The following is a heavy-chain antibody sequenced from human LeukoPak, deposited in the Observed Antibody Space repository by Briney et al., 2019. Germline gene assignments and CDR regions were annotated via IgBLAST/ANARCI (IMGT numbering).Heavy chain of an antibody. CDR2: IYYSGST. Sequence: SETLSLTCTVSGGSISSSSYYWGWIRQPPGKGLEWIGYIYYSGSTNYNPSLKSRVTISVDTSKNQFSLKLSSVTAADTAVYYCARGRNYYYMDVWGKGTTVTVSS. CDR1: GGSISSSSYY. J-gene: IGHJ6*03. CDR3: ARGRNYYYMDV. V-gene: IGHV4-61*05.